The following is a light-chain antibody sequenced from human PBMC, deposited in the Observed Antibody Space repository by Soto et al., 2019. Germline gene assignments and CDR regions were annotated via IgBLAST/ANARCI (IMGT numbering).Light chain of an antibody. CDR2: GAS. CDR3: QQYGSSPTWT. J-gene: IGKJ1*01. V-gene: IGKV3-20*01. CDR1: QSVSSSY. Sequence: EIVLTQSPGTLSLSPGERATLSCRASQSVSSSYLAWYQQQPGQAPRLLIYGASSRATGIPDRFSGSGSGTDFTLTITRLEPQDFAVYYYQQYGSSPTWTFGQGTKVEIK.